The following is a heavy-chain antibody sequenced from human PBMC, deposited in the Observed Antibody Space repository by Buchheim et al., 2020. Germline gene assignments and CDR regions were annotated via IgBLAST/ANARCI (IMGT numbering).Heavy chain of an antibody. CDR3: AKGQGFSSSWSFDY. CDR1: GFTFSSYA. J-gene: IGHJ4*02. Sequence: EVQLVESGGGLVQPGGSLRLSCAASGFTFSSYAMNWVRQAPGKGLEWVSATSGSGVTSYYADSVKGRFTISRDNSKDTLYLQINSLTAEDTAVYYCAKGQGFSSSWSFDYWGQGAL. D-gene: IGHD6-13*01. V-gene: IGHV3-23*04. CDR2: TSGSGVTS.